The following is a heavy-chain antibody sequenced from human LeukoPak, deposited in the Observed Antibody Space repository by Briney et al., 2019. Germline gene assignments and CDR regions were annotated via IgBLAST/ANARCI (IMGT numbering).Heavy chain of an antibody. J-gene: IGHJ4*02. CDR3: ARAKYSSGFDY. D-gene: IGHD5-18*01. CDR1: GYTFTGYF. Sequence: ASVKVSCKASGYTFTGYFIHWVRQAPGQGLEWMGWINPHSGGTNYAQKFQGRVTMTRDTSISTAYMELSRLRSDDTAVYYCARAKYSSGFDYWGQGTLVTVSS. V-gene: IGHV1-2*02. CDR2: INPHSGGT.